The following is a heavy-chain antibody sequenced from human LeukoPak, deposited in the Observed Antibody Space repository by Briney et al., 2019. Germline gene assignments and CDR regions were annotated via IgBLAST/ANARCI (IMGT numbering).Heavy chain of an antibody. CDR3: AKRRSGYGRALDY. Sequence: DSVKGRFTISRDNSKNTLYLQMNSLKTEDTAVYYCAKRRSGYGRALDYWGQGTLVTVSS. V-gene: IGHV3-30*02. J-gene: IGHJ4*02. D-gene: IGHD5-12*01.